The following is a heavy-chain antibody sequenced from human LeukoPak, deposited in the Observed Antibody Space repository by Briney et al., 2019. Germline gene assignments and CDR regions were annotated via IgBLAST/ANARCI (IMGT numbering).Heavy chain of an antibody. CDR1: GGSFSGYY. V-gene: IGHV4-34*01. Sequence: SETLSLTCAVYGGSFSGYYWSWIRQPPGKGLEWIGEINHSGSTNYNPSLKSRVTISVDTSKNQFSLKLSSVTAADTAVYYCARTYYYGKRFDYWGQGTLVTVSS. D-gene: IGHD3-10*01. J-gene: IGHJ4*02. CDR3: ARTYYYGKRFDY. CDR2: INHSGST.